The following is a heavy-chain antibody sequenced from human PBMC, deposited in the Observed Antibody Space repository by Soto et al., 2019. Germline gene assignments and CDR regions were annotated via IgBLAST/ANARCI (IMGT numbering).Heavy chain of an antibody. Sequence: SETLPLTCALFGGSANSSRDSCSRFRHSPRKGLEWIGSIYYSGSTYYNPSLKSRVTISVDTSKNQFSLKLSSVTAADTAVYYCAIYPLGYSSSWYNYYYYYGMDVWGQGTTVT. J-gene: IGHJ6*02. CDR2: IYYSGST. V-gene: IGHV4-39*01. D-gene: IGHD6-13*01. CDR1: GGSANSSRDS. CDR3: AIYPLGYSSSWYNYYYYYGMDV.